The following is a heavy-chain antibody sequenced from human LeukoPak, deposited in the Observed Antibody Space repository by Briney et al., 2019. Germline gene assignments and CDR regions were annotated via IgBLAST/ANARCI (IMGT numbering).Heavy chain of an antibody. J-gene: IGHJ4*02. CDR1: GYSFDSYW. Sequence: GESLKIACPTSGYSFDSYWIAWVRQMPGQGMEWMGNINPGDSDIRYSPTFPCQVTFPVDKSTTTAHLQWSSPPATDTAMHFCASRHDYGFFFDYGGQGTLITAPS. CDR3: ASRHDYGFFFDY. V-gene: IGHV5-51*01. CDR2: INPGDSDI. D-gene: IGHD4-17*01.